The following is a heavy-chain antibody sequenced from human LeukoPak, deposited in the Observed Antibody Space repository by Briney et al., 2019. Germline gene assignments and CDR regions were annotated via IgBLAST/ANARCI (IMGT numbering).Heavy chain of an antibody. V-gene: IGHV1-46*01. CDR3: ARGPPRSTMIVGENNWFDP. D-gene: IGHD3-22*01. J-gene: IGHJ5*02. Sequence: GASVKVSCKASGYTFTSYYMHWVRQAPGQGLEWMGIINPSGGSTSYAQKFQGRVTMTRDTSTSTVYMELSSLRSEDTAVYYCARGPPRSTMIVGENNWFDPWGQGTLVTVSS. CDR1: GYTFTSYY. CDR2: INPSGGST.